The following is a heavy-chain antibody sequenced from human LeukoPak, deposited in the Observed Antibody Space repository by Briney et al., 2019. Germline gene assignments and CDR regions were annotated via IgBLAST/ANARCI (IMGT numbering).Heavy chain of an antibody. Sequence: TSETLSLTCLVSGGSIIDTNYFWGWTRQPPGKGLEWIGNIYYSGSTRYNPSLSSRLTISVDTSKNQFSLRLSSVTAADTAVYYCARGWYNSDWFHFDYWGQGTLVTVSS. D-gene: IGHD6-19*01. CDR2: IYYSGST. CDR3: ARGWYNSDWFHFDY. V-gene: IGHV4-39*07. CDR1: GGSIIDTNYF. J-gene: IGHJ4*02.